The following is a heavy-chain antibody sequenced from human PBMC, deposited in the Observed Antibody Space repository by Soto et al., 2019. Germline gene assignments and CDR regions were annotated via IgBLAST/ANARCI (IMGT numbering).Heavy chain of an antibody. D-gene: IGHD3-22*01. CDR1: GYTFTSYY. CDR2: INPSGGST. CDR3: ARGYYDSSGYYDAFDI. J-gene: IGHJ3*02. V-gene: IGHV1-46*01. Sequence: ASVKVSCKASGYTFTSYYMHWVRQAPGQGLEWMGIINPSGGSTSYAQKFQGRVTITADESTSTAYMELSSLRSEDTAVYYCARGYYDSSGYYDAFDIWGQGTMVTVSS.